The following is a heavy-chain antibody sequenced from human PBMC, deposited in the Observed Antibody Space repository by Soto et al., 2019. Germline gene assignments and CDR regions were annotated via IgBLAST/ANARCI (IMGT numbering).Heavy chain of an antibody. CDR1: GGSISGSY. CDR2: VYYTGST. CDR3: ARSVAVPGAHLDY. V-gene: IGHV4-59*01. J-gene: IGHJ4*02. Sequence: SETLSLTCSVSGGSISGSYWSWIRQSPGKGLEWLGYVYYTGSTNYSPSLRSRVSISVDTSKNEFSLRLSSVTAADTAVYFCARSVAVPGAHLDYWGLGNQVTVAS. D-gene: IGHD6-19*01.